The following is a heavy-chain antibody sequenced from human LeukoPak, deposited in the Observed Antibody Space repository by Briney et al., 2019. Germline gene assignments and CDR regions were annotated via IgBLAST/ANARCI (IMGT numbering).Heavy chain of an antibody. Sequence: GGSLRLSCAASGFTFSIYAMSWVRQAPGKGLEWVSVISAGGGSTYYADSVTGRFTISRDDSKNTLYLQMNSLRAEDTALYYCARDPFPLRLGAFDIWGQGTMVTVSS. CDR2: ISAGGGST. J-gene: IGHJ3*02. D-gene: IGHD3-16*01. V-gene: IGHV3-23*01. CDR1: GFTFSIYA. CDR3: ARDPFPLRLGAFDI.